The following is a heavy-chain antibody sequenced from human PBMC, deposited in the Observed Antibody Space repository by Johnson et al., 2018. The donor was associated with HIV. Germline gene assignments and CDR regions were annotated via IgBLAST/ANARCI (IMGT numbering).Heavy chain of an antibody. V-gene: IGHV3-20*04. CDR3: TTAIVIDAFDI. J-gene: IGHJ3*02. CDR2: INWNGGST. Sequence: VQLVESGGGVVRPGGSLRLSCAASGFTFDDYGMSWVRQAPGKGLEWVSGINWNGGSTGYADSVKGRFTISRDNAKNSLYLQMNSLTTEDTAVYYCTTAIVIDAFDIWGQGTMVTVSS. CDR1: GFTFDDYG. D-gene: IGHD3-16*02.